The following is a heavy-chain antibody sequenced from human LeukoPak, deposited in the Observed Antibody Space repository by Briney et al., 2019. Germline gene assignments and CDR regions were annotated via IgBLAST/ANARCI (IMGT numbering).Heavy chain of an antibody. J-gene: IGHJ3*02. V-gene: IGHV4-30-4*07. CDR3: ARDGTYYYAFDI. CDR2: IYYSGTT. Sequence: SQTLSLTCAVSGGSISSSTYSWSWIRQPRGKGLEWIGYIYYSGTTYYNPSLKSRVTISVDTSKNQFSLKLSSVTAADTAVYYCARDGTYYYAFDIWGQGTMVTVSS. D-gene: IGHD3-10*01. CDR1: GGSISSSTYS.